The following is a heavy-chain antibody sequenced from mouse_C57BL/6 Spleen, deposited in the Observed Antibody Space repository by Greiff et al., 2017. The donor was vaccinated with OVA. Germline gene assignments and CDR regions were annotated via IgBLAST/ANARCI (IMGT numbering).Heavy chain of an antibody. D-gene: IGHD4-1*01. CDR3: ARVDWARALDY. J-gene: IGHJ2*01. Sequence: VQLQQPGAELVKPGASVKLSCKASGYTFTSYWMQWVKQRPGQGLEWIGEIDPSDSYTNYNQKFKGKATLTVDTSSSTAYMQLSSLTSEDSAVYYCARVDWARALDYWGQGTTLTVSS. CDR2: IDPSDSYT. CDR1: GYTFTSYW. V-gene: IGHV1-50*01.